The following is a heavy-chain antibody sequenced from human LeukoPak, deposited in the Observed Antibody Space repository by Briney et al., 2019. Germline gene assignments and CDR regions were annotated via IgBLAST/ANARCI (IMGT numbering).Heavy chain of an antibody. J-gene: IGHJ4*02. CDR3: ARAAPQYDSSGYYFDY. CDR1: GDSVNTYY. CDR2: IYYSGST. Sequence: PSETLSLTCTGSGDSVNTYYWSWIRQPPGRGLEWIGYIYYSGSTNYNPSLKSRVTISVDTSKNQFSLKLSSVTAADTAVYYCARAAPQYDSSGYYFDYWGQGTLVTVSS. V-gene: IGHV4-59*02. D-gene: IGHD3-22*01.